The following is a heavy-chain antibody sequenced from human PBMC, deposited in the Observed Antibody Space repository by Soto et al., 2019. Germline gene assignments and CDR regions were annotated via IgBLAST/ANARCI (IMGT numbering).Heavy chain of an antibody. J-gene: IGHJ4*02. Sequence: PGGSLRLSCAASGFPFSSYSMIWVRQAPGKGLEWVSSISSSGSYKYYADSVKGRFTISRDNAKNSLYLQMNSLRAEDTAMYYCARNQAPEVVVQLDYWGQGTLVTVSS. D-gene: IGHD2-2*01. CDR1: GFPFSSYS. CDR2: ISSSGSYK. CDR3: ARNQAPEVVVQLDY. V-gene: IGHV3-21*01.